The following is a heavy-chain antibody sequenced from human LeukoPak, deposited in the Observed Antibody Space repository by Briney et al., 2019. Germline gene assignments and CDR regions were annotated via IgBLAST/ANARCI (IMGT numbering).Heavy chain of an antibody. J-gene: IGHJ4*02. D-gene: IGHD5-24*01. CDR1: GFTFGNYA. Sequence: GGSLRLSCEASGFTFGNYAMNWVRQAPGKGLEWVSTISGTGSSTYYADSAKGRFTISRDNSKNTLYLQMNSLRVEDTAVYYCARRESIDYWGQGTLVTVSS. V-gene: IGHV3-23*01. CDR2: ISGTGSST. CDR3: ARRESIDY.